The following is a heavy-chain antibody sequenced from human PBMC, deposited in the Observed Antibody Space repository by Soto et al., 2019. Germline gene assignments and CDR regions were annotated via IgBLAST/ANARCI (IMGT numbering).Heavy chain of an antibody. CDR2: IYYSGQT. V-gene: IGHV4-39*01. Sequence: QLQLQGSGPGLVKPSETLSLICSVSGVSISGSSYYWGWIRQPPGKGLEWIGSIYYSGQTYYNPSLKSRVTISVDRSKNQFSLNLTSVTATDTAFYYCARHGSSWGQGTLVTVSS. J-gene: IGHJ5*02. CDR1: GVSISGSSYY. CDR3: ARHGSS.